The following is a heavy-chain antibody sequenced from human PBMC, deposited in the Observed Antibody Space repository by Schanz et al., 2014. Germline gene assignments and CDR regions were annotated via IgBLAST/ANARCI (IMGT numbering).Heavy chain of an antibody. CDR3: ARDRRNADLDY. V-gene: IGHV3-23*04. D-gene: IGHD1-1*01. J-gene: IGHJ4*02. CDR1: GITFSSHS. Sequence: EVQLVQSGGGLVQPGGSLRLSCAASGITFSSHSFNWVRQAPGKGLEWVSAISGSGGSTYYADSVKGRFTISRDNSKNTLYLQMNSLRAEDTAVYYCARDRRNADLDYWGQGTLVTVSS. CDR2: ISGSGGST.